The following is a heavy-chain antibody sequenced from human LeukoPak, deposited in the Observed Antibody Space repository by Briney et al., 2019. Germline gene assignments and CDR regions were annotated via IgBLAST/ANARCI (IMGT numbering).Heavy chain of an antibody. CDR1: GGSISGYY. Sequence: SETLSLTCTVSGGSISGYYWSWIRQPPGKGLEWIGYIYYSGSTYYNPSLKSRVTIFVDTSKNQFSLKVTSVTAADTAVYFCARRVTGDLRRFDYWGQGTLVTVSS. V-gene: IGHV4-59*08. CDR3: ARRVTGDLRRFDY. D-gene: IGHD7-27*01. J-gene: IGHJ4*02. CDR2: IYYSGST.